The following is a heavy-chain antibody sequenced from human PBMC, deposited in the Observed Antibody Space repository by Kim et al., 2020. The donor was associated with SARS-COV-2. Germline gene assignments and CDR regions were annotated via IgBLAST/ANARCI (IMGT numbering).Heavy chain of an antibody. CDR3: ARHSPIYDSSGYSPAHY. CDR1: GYSFTNYW. V-gene: IGHV5-51*01. D-gene: IGHD3-22*01. CDR2: IYPGDSDT. J-gene: IGHJ4*02. Sequence: GESLKISCKGSGYSFTNYWIGWVRQMPGKGLEWMGIIYPGDSDTRYSPSFQGQVTISADKSISTAYLQWSSLEASDTAMYYCARHSPIYDSSGYSPAHYWGQGTLVTVSS.